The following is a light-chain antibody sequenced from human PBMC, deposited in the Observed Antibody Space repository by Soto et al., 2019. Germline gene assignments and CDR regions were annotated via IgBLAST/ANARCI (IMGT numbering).Light chain of an antibody. V-gene: IGKV3-15*01. Sequence: EIVMTQSPATLSVPPGDRATLSCRASESVRSNLAWYQQKPGQAPRLLIHGASIRAADIPARFSGSGSGTQFTLTISTVQSEDVAVYYCQQYYDWPTITFGQGTRLE. CDR2: GAS. CDR1: ESVRSN. CDR3: QQYYDWPTIT. J-gene: IGKJ5*01.